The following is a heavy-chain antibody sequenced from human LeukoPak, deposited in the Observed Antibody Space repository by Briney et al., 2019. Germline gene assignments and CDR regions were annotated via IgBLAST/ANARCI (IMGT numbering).Heavy chain of an antibody. V-gene: IGHV3-53*01. CDR2: FYVGGAT. Sequence: GGSLRLSCAASGFTFSSYEMNWVRQAPGKGLEWVSVFYVGGATYYADSVKGRFTISRDNSENTLYLQMKSLRAEDTAVYYCARGDGYNFFDYWGQGTLVTVSS. CDR3: ARGDGYNFFDY. J-gene: IGHJ4*02. D-gene: IGHD5-24*01. CDR1: GFTFSSYE.